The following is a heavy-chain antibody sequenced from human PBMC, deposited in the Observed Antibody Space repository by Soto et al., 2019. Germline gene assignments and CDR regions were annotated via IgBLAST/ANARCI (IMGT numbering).Heavy chain of an antibody. Sequence: SETLSLTCTVSGGSISSGGYYWSWIRQHPGKGLEWIGYIYYSGSTYYNPSLKSRVTISVDTSKNQFSLKLSSVTAADTAVYYCARTSNIAARPMDVWGKGTTVTVSS. V-gene: IGHV4-31*03. J-gene: IGHJ6*04. CDR2: IYYSGST. CDR1: GGSISSGGYY. CDR3: ARTSNIAARPMDV. D-gene: IGHD6-6*01.